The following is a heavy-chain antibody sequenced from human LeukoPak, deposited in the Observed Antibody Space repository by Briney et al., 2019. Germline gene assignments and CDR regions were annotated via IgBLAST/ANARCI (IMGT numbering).Heavy chain of an antibody. Sequence: GGSLRLSCAASGFTVSSNYMSWVRQAPGKGLEWVSVIYSGGSTYYADSVKGRFTISRDNSKNTLYLQMNSLGAEDTAVYYCARGADDSSGYYSFDYWGQGTLVTVSS. V-gene: IGHV3-53*01. CDR1: GFTVSSNY. D-gene: IGHD3-22*01. CDR2: IYSGGST. CDR3: ARGADDSSGYYSFDY. J-gene: IGHJ4*02.